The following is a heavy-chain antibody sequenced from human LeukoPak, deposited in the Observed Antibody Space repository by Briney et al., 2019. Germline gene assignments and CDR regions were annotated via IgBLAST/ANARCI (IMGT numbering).Heavy chain of an antibody. CDR3: ARDGPALGYCSSTSCYSFDY. Sequence: SETLSLTCTVSYGSISSGHYYWNWIRQPPGKGLEWIGYIYYSGSTYYNPSLKSRVTISVDTSNNHFSLKLSSATAADTAVYYCARDGPALGYCSSTSCYSFDYWGQETLVTVSS. V-gene: IGHV4-30-4*08. J-gene: IGHJ4*02. CDR2: IYYSGST. D-gene: IGHD2-2*01. CDR1: YGSISSGHYY.